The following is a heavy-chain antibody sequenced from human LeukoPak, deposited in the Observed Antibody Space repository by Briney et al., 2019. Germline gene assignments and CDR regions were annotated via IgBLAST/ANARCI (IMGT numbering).Heavy chain of an antibody. CDR2: INHSGST. CDR1: GGSFSGYY. D-gene: IGHD4-17*01. V-gene: IGHV4-34*01. Sequence: PSETLSLTCAVYGGSFSGYYWSWIRQPPGKGLEWIGEINHSGSTNYNPSLKSRVTISVDTSKNEFSLNLGSVSAADTAVYYCARQWAHEYGDYGIYFDYWGQGTLVTVSS. J-gene: IGHJ4*02. CDR3: ARQWAHEYGDYGIYFDY.